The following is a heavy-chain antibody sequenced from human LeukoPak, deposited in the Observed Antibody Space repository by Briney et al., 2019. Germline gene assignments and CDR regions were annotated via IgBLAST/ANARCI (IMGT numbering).Heavy chain of an antibody. Sequence: SETLSLTCTVSGGSISSSSYYWGWIRQPPGKGLEWIGSIYYSGSTYYNPSLKSRVTISVDTSKNQFSLKLSSVTAADTAVYYCARAGANWGSKYAFDIWGQGTMVTVSS. CDR2: IYYSGST. D-gene: IGHD7-27*01. V-gene: IGHV4-39*01. CDR1: GGSISSSSYY. CDR3: ARAGANWGSKYAFDI. J-gene: IGHJ3*02.